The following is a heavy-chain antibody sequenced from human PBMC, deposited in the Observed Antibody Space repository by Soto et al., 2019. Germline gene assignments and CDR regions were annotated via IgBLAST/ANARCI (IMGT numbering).Heavy chain of an antibody. D-gene: IGHD6-19*01. V-gene: IGHV3-11*01. J-gene: IGHJ6*02. CDR1: GFTFSDYY. CDR2: ISSSGSTI. CDR3: GRVRGSSGWYSQGMDV. Sequence: QVQLVESGGGLVKPGGSLRLSCAASGFTFSDYYMSWIRQAPGKGLEWVSYISSSGSTIYYADPVKGRFTISRDNAKNSLDLQINRLRAEDTGGYYCGRVRGSSGWYSQGMDVWGQGTTVPVSS.